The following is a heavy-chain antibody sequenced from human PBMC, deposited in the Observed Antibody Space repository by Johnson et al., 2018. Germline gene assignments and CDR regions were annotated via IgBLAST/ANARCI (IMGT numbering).Heavy chain of an antibody. CDR1: GFTFDDYT. CDR3: AKDSSHAEFFHH. CDR2: ISWDGGRT. J-gene: IGHJ1*01. Sequence: QLVESGGVVVQPGGSLRLSCAASGFTFDDYTMHWVRQAPGKGLEWVSLISWDGGRTYYADSVKGRFTISRDNSKNSLYLPMNSLRTEDTALYFCAKDSSHAEFFHHWGQGTLVTVSA. V-gene: IGHV3-43*01.